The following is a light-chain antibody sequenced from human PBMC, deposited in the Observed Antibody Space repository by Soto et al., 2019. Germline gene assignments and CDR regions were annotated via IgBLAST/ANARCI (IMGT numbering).Light chain of an antibody. J-gene: IGLJ3*02. CDR2: YVT. CDR3: GSFTSSTTWV. Sequence: QSALTQPASVSGSPGQSITISCTGTSSDIGGQKSVSWFQHHPGKAPKLMIYYVTNRPSGVSNRFSGSKSGNTASLTISGLQAEDEADYYCGSFTSSTTWVFGGGTQLTVL. V-gene: IGLV2-14*03. CDR1: SSDIGGQKS.